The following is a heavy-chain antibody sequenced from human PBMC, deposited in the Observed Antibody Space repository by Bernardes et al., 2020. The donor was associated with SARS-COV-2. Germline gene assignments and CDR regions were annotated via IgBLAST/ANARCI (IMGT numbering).Heavy chain of an antibody. D-gene: IGHD3-22*01. CDR1: GYTFTGYY. CDR3: ALPPTNYDRYAMDV. V-gene: IGHV1-2*02. CDR2: INPNHGGT. J-gene: IGHJ6*02. Sequence: ASVKVSCKASGYTFTGYYIHWVRLAPGQGLEWMGWINPNHGGTNYAQKFQGRVTMTRETSISTAYLELSSLRSDDTAVYYCALPPTNYDRYAMDVWGQGTTVTVSS.